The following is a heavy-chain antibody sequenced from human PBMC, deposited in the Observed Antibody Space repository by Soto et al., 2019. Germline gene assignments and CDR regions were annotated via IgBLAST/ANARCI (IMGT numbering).Heavy chain of an antibody. J-gene: IGHJ4*02. CDR2: IDHDGPT. CDR1: GFTFSNYW. V-gene: IGHV3-74*01. CDR3: VRDSHGDY. Sequence: EVQLVESGGGLVQPGGSLRLSCAGSGFTFSNYWMHWVRQAPGKGLEWVSRIDHDGPTDYADSVRGRFTIPSDNAENTLYLQMNSLRPEDTAVYYCVRDSHGDYWGQGTLVTVSS.